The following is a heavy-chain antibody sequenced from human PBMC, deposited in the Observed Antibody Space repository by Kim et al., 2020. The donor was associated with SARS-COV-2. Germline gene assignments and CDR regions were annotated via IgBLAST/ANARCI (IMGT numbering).Heavy chain of an antibody. D-gene: IGHD4-17*01. CDR2: ISAYNGNT. CDR1: GYTFTSYG. V-gene: IGHV1-18*01. CDR3: ARAYGPSVTVDFDY. Sequence: ASVKVSCKASGYTFTSYGISWVRQAPGQGLEWMGWISAYNGNTNYAQKLQGRVTMTTDTSTSTAYMELRSLRADDTAVYYCARAYGPSVTVDFDYWGQGTLVTFSS. J-gene: IGHJ4*02.